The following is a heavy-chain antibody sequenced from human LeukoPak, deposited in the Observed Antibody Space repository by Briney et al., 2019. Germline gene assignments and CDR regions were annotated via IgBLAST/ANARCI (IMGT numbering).Heavy chain of an antibody. D-gene: IGHD5-24*01. J-gene: IGHJ4*02. CDR1: GGSFSDYY. CDR3: ARDKDGYNELDY. CDR2: INHSGST. Sequence: SETLSLTCAVYGGSFSDYYWSWIRQPPGKGLEWIGEINHSGSTKYNPSLKSRVTISVDTSKNQISLQLSSVNAADTAVYYCARDKDGYNELDYWGQGTLVTVSS. V-gene: IGHV4-34*01.